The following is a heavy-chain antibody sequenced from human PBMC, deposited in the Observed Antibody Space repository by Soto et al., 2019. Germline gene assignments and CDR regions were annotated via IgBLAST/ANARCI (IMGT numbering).Heavy chain of an antibody. CDR1: GFTFSSYA. J-gene: IGHJ6*02. D-gene: IGHD2-21*01. Sequence: EVQLVESGGGLVQPGGFLRLSCAASGFTFSSYAMHWVRQAPGKGLEYVSAITSNGGNTDYASSVKGRFTISRDNSTNTLYLQMGSLRAEDMAVYYCARRIPFGYGMDVWGQGTTVTVSS. CDR3: ARRIPFGYGMDV. CDR2: ITSNGGNT. V-gene: IGHV3-64*01.